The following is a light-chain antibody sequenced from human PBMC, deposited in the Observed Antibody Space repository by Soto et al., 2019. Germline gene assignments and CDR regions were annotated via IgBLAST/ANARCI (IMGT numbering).Light chain of an antibody. CDR2: DAS. CDR1: QSVSSY. Sequence: EIELTQSPATLSLSPGERATLPCRASQSVSSYLAWYQQKPGQAPRLLIYDASNRATGIPARFSGSGSGTDFTLTISSLEPEDFAVYYCQQRSNWPPTFGGGTKVDIK. V-gene: IGKV3-11*01. J-gene: IGKJ4*01. CDR3: QQRSNWPPT.